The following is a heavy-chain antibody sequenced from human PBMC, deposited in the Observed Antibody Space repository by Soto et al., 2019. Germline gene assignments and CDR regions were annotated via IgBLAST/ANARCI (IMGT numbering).Heavy chain of an antibody. V-gene: IGHV5-10-1*01. J-gene: IGHJ6*04. CDR2: IDPSDSYT. CDR3: ARHLRYYSGMDV. Sequence: PGKGLEWMGRIDPSDSYTNYSPSFQGHVTISADKSISTAYLQWSSLKASDTAMYYCARHLRYYSGMDVWGKGTTVSVSS.